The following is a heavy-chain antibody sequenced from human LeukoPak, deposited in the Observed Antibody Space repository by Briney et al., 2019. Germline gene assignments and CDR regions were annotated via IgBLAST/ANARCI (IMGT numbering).Heavy chain of an antibody. CDR2: ISAYNGNT. V-gene: IGHV1-18*01. J-gene: IGHJ4*02. Sequence: APVKVSCKASGYIFTSYGINWVRQAPGQGLEWMGWISAYNGNTNYAQKLQGRVTMTTDTSTSTAYMELRSLRSDDTAVYYCARGAAAEPLDYWGQGTLVTVSS. D-gene: IGHD6-13*01. CDR3: ARGAAAEPLDY. CDR1: GYIFTSYG.